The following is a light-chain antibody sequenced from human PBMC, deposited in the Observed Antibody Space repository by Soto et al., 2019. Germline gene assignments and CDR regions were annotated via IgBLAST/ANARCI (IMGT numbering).Light chain of an antibody. V-gene: IGLV2-14*03. J-gene: IGLJ1*01. CDR2: GVT. CDR1: HNDIGTYDY. Sequence: QSVLTQPTSVSGSPGQSITISCTGNHNDIGTYDYVSWYQQHPGRAPRLLIYGVTTRPSGISDRFSASKSGLTASLTISGLQPEDEADYYCSSFTSDRIYVFGPGTKVPVL. CDR3: SSFTSDRIYV.